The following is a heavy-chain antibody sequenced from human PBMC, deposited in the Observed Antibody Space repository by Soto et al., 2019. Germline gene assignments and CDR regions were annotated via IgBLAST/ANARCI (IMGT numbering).Heavy chain of an antibody. CDR3: ARGFPYCSSTTCYPLVDY. Sequence: SETLSLTCTVSGGSISSYFCGWIRQPPGKGLEWIGYIFDSGSTNYNPSLQSRVTISVDTSKNQFSLKLTSVTAADTAVYYCARGFPYCSSTTCYPLVDYWGQGTLVTVSS. J-gene: IGHJ4*02. D-gene: IGHD2-2*01. CDR1: GGSISSYF. V-gene: IGHV4-59*01. CDR2: IFDSGST.